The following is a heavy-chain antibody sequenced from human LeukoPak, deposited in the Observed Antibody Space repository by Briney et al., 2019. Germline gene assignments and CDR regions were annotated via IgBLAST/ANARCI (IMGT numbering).Heavy chain of an antibody. CDR3: AREEGGTLYY. CDR1: GGSVSTSHYY. J-gene: IGHJ4*02. D-gene: IGHD1-14*01. Sequence: SETLSLTCSVSGGSVSTSHYYWGRMRQPPGRGLEWIGNVYYSGTTYSNPSLRSRVSISVDTSRNQFSLKLNSVTAADTAVYYCAREEGGTLYYWGQGTLVTASS. CDR2: VYYSGTT. V-gene: IGHV4-39*07.